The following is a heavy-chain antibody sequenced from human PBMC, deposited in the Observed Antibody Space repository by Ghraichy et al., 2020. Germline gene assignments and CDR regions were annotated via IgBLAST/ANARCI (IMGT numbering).Heavy chain of an antibody. D-gene: IGHD1-26*01. V-gene: IGHV3-7*03. CDR3: ARLYSGNYLDC. Sequence: GGSLRLSCAASGFTFSSYWMSWVRQAPGKGLEWVANIKQDGSQKYYVDSVKGRFTISGDSDKNSLYLQMDSLRAEDTAVYYCARLYSGNYLDCWGQGTLVTVSS. CDR2: IKQDGSQK. CDR1: GFTFSSYW. J-gene: IGHJ4*02.